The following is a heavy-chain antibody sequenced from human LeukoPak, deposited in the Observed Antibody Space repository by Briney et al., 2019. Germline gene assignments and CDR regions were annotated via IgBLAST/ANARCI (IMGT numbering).Heavy chain of an antibody. Sequence: PSETLSLTCTVSGDSINSYSWNWMRQPPGKGREWVGRIYTSGSNNYNPSLKSRVTMSVDTSKNQFSLKLSSVTAADTAMYYCAREGYDFWSSYYVTSYMDVWGKGTTVTVSS. V-gene: IGHV4-4*07. J-gene: IGHJ6*03. CDR2: IYTSGSN. CDR3: AREGYDFWSSYYVTSYMDV. D-gene: IGHD3-3*01. CDR1: GDSINSYS.